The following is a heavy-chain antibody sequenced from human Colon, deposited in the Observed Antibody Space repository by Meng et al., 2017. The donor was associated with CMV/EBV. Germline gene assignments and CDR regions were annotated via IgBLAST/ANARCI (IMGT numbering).Heavy chain of an antibody. CDR3: AKDGDMYCSRTSCSAMDV. D-gene: IGHD2-2*01. J-gene: IGHJ6*02. Sequence: GESLKISCATSGFNFGIYGIHWVRQAPGKGLEWVAFIRYDGSDTFYTDSAKGRSTISRDNSKNTSYLQMNNLRPEDTAMYYCAKDGDMYCSRTSCSAMDVWGQGTTVTVSS. CDR2: IRYDGSDT. CDR1: GFNFGIYG. V-gene: IGHV3-30*02.